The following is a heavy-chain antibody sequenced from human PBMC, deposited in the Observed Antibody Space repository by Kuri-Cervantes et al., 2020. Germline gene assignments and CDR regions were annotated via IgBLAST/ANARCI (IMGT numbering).Heavy chain of an antibody. D-gene: IGHD3-22*01. J-gene: IGHJ1*01. Sequence: GESLKISCAASGFTVSSNYMSWVRQAPGKGLEWVSVIYSCGSTYYADSVNGRFTISIDNSKNTLYLQMNSLRAEDTAVYYCARDIGYQAAPVFQHWGQGTLVTVSS. CDR3: ARDIGYQAAPVFQH. CDR2: IYSCGST. V-gene: IGHV3-66*03. CDR1: GFTVSSNY.